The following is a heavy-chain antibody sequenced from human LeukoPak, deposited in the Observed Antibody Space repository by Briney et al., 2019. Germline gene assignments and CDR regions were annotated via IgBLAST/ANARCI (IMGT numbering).Heavy chain of an antibody. CDR1: GGSFSGYY. D-gene: IGHD4-17*01. CDR2: INHSGST. J-gene: IGHJ4*02. CDR3: ARRDSGWYLDY. Sequence: SETLSLTCAVYGGSFSGYYWSWIRQPPGKGLEWIGEINHSGSTHYNPSLKSRVTISVDKSKNQFSLKLSSVTAADTAVYYCARRDSGWYLDYWGQGTLVTVSS. V-gene: IGHV4-34*01.